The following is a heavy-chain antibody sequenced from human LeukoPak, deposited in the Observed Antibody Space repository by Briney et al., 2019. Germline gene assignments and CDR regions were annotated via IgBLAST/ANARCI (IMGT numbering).Heavy chain of an antibody. CDR1: GFTFTSYA. CDR3: AKGTDTTGRQNFVI. CDR2: ITSSGDGT. J-gene: IGHJ1*01. V-gene: IGHV3-23*01. D-gene: IGHD2-8*02. Sequence: GGSLRLSCEASGFTFTSYAMHWVRQAPGKGLEWVSSITSSGDGTFYTDSLSGRFTISRDNAKKAVFLQMKSLRRGDSALYFCAKGTDTTGRQNFVIWSQGTLVTVSS.